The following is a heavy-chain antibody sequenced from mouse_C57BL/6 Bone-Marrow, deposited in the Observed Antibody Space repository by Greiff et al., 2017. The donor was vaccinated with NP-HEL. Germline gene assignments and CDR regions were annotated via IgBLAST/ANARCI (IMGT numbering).Heavy chain of an antibody. Sequence: VQLQQSGAELARPGASVKLSCKASGYTFTSYGISWVKPRPGQGLEWIGEIYPRSGNTYYNEKFKGKATLTADKSSSTAYMELRSLTSEDSAVDFCARWGWLLYVDYGGQGTTLTVSS. CDR2: IYPRSGNT. J-gene: IGHJ2*01. CDR3: ARWGWLLYVDY. V-gene: IGHV1-81*01. CDR1: GYTFTSYG. D-gene: IGHD2-3*01.